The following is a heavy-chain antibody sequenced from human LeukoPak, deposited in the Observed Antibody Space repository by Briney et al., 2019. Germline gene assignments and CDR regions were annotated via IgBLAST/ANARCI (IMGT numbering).Heavy chain of an antibody. CDR3: ARDLRKGGYSYGLDY. CDR1: GFTFSTFA. D-gene: IGHD5-18*01. V-gene: IGHV3-23*01. CDR2: IFPSGGEI. Sequence: PGGSLRLSCEASGFTFSTFAMIWARQPPGKGLEWVSSIFPSGGEIHYADSVKGRFTISRDNSKNTLYLQMNSLRAEDTAVYYCARDLRKGGYSYGLDYWGQGTLVTVSS. J-gene: IGHJ4*02.